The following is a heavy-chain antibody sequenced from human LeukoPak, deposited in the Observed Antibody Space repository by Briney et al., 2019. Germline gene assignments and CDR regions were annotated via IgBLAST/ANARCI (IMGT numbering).Heavy chain of an antibody. J-gene: IGHJ4*02. V-gene: IGHV3-74*01. CDR2: INTDGSDT. CDR3: ANSYSPPHY. Sequence: GGSLRLSCAASGFTFGNSWMNWVRQAPGKRLVWVSRINTDGSDTTYADSVKGRFTNSRDNAKNTLYLQMNSLRAEDSAVYYCANSYSPPHYWGQGTLVTVSS. D-gene: IGHD3-10*01. CDR1: GFTFGNSW.